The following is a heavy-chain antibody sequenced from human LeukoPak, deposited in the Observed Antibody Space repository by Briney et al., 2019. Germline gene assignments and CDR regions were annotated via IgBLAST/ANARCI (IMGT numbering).Heavy chain of an antibody. CDR2: ISAYNGNT. CDR3: ARVSPFYDSSGFTPPLDY. D-gene: IGHD3-22*01. J-gene: IGHJ4*02. V-gene: IGHV1-18*01. CDR1: GYTFTSYG. Sequence: ASVKVSCKASGYTFTSYGISWVRQAPGQGLEWMGWISAYNGNTNYAQKLQGRVTMTTDTSTSTAYMELRSLRSDDTAVYYCARVSPFYDSSGFTPPLDYWGQGTLVIVSS.